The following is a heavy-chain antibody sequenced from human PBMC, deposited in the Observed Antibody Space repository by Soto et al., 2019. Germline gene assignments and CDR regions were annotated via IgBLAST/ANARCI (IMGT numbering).Heavy chain of an antibody. CDR2: IDPSDSQT. V-gene: IGHV5-10-1*01. CDR1: GYSFAGYW. Sequence: GESLKISCKGSGYSFAGYWITWVRQKPGKGLEWMGRIDPSDSQTYYSPSFRGHVTISVTKSITTVFLQWSSLRASDTAMYYCARQIYDSDTGPNFQYYFDSWGQGTPVTVSA. J-gene: IGHJ4*02. D-gene: IGHD3-22*01. CDR3: ARQIYDSDTGPNFQYYFDS.